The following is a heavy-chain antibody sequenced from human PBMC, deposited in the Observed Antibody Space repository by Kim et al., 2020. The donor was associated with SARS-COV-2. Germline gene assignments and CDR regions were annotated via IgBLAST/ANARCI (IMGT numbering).Heavy chain of an antibody. D-gene: IGHD5-12*01. Sequence: SETLSLTCTVSGGSVSSGSYYWSWIRQPPGKGLEWIGYIYYSGSTNYNPSLKSRVTISVDTSKNQFSLKLSSVTAADTAVYYCARERIVAVGAFDYWGQGTLVTVSS. CDR2: IYYSGST. J-gene: IGHJ4*02. V-gene: IGHV4-61*01. CDR3: ARERIVAVGAFDY. CDR1: GGSVSSGSYY.